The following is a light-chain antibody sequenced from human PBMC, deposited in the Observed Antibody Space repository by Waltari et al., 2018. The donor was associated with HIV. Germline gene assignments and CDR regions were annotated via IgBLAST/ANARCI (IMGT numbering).Light chain of an antibody. V-gene: IGKV3-11*01. CDR3: QQRSSWPPSIT. Sequence: EIVLTQSPDTLSLSPGERATLSCRASQRVGNFLAWYQQKPGQAPRLLVSYASNRPPGIPARFSGSGSGTDFTLTISRLEAEDFAVYYCQQRSSWPPSITFGQGTRLEIK. CDR2: YAS. CDR1: QRVGNF. J-gene: IGKJ5*01.